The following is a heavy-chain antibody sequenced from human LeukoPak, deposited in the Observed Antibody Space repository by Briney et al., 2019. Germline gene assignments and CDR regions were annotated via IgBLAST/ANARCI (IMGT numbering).Heavy chain of an antibody. D-gene: IGHD3-9*01. CDR1: GGSFSGYY. CDR2: INHSGST. V-gene: IGHV4-34*01. CDR3: AGGTLLTGYYFDY. Sequence: PSETLSLTCAVYGGSFSGYYWSWIRQPPGKGLEWIGEINHSGSTNYNPSLKSRVTISVDTSKNQFSLKLSSVTAADTAVYYCAGGTLLTGYYFDYWGQGTLVTVSS. J-gene: IGHJ4*02.